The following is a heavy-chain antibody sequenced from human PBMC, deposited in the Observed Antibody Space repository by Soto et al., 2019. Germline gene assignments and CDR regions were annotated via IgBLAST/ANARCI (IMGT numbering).Heavy chain of an antibody. CDR3: ARDSRRGHGMDV. CDR2: ISGGSRTI. CDR1: GFTFSSHS. Sequence: EVQLVESGGGLLQTGGSLRLSCAASGFTFSSHSMNWVRQAPGKGLEWVSYISGGSRTIYYADSVKGRFTISRDNAKNSLYLQMNSLRDDDTAVYYCARDSRRGHGMDVWGQGTTVTVSS. V-gene: IGHV3-48*02. J-gene: IGHJ6*02.